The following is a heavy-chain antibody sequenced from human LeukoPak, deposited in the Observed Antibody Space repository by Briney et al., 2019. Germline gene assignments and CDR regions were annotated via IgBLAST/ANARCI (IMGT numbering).Heavy chain of an antibody. J-gene: IGHJ4*02. D-gene: IGHD3-10*01. CDR1: GYTFTSYG. CDR2: SSAYNGNT. V-gene: IGHV1-18*04. CDR3: ARDGGRITMVRGVILPDY. Sequence: ASVKVSCKASGYTFTSYGISWVRQAPGQGLEWMGWSSAYNGNTNYAQKLQGRVTMTTDTSTSTAYMELRSLRSDDTAVYYCARDGGRITMVRGVILPDYWGQGTLVTVSS.